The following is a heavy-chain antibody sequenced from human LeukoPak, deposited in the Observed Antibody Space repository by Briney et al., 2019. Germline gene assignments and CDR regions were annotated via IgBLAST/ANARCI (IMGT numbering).Heavy chain of an antibody. CDR3: ARATIMGATQSPFDY. J-gene: IGHJ4*02. Sequence: GESLRISCKGSGYSFTNYWIHWVRQMPGKGLEWMGIIYPGDSDTRYSPSFQGQVTISADKSISTAYLQWSSLKASDNAVYYCARATIMGATQSPFDYWGQGTLVTVSS. V-gene: IGHV5-51*01. CDR2: IYPGDSDT. CDR1: GYSFTNYW. D-gene: IGHD1-26*01.